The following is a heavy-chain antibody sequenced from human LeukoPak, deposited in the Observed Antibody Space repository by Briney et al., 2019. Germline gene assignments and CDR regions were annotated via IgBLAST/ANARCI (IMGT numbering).Heavy chain of an antibody. CDR3: ARGPVGFATALIDP. J-gene: IGHJ5*02. CDR1: GYTFTGYY. CDR2: INPNSGGT. D-gene: IGHD1-1*01. Sequence: ASVKVSCKASGYTFTGYYMHWVRQAPGQGLEWMGWINPNSGGTNYAQKFQGRVTMTRDTSISTPYMELSRLRCEDTAVYYRARGPVGFATALIDPWGQGTLVTVSS. V-gene: IGHV1-2*02.